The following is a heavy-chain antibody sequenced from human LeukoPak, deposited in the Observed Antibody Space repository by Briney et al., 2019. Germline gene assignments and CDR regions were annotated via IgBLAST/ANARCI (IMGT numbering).Heavy chain of an antibody. J-gene: IGHJ4*02. D-gene: IGHD5-18*01. Sequence: GGSLRLSCAASGFTFSSYAMSWVRQAPGKGLEWVSAISGSGGSTYYADSVKGRFTISRGNSKNTLYLQMNSLRAEDTAVYYCAKSHGPVDTAIGYWGQGTLVTVSS. V-gene: IGHV3-23*01. CDR1: GFTFSSYA. CDR3: AKSHGPVDTAIGY. CDR2: ISGSGGST.